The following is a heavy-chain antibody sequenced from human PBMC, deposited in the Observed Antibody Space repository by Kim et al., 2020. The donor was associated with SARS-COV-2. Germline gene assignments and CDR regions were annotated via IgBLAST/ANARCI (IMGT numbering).Heavy chain of an antibody. J-gene: IGHJ4*02. CDR3: ARDRNVDTASDY. Sequence: YYADSVKGRYTISRDNAKSSLYLQMNSLRAEDTAVYYCARDRNVDTASDYWGQGTLVTVSS. D-gene: IGHD5-18*01. V-gene: IGHV3-21*01.